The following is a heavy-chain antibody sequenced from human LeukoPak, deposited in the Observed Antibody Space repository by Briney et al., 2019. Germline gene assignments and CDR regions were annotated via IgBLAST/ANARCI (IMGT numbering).Heavy chain of an antibody. CDR1: GGSISSYY. CDR3: ARVIVAPWGYYYYMDV. CDR2: IYYSGST. V-gene: IGHV4-59*01. D-gene: IGHD5-12*01. J-gene: IGHJ6*03. Sequence: SETLSLTCTVSGGSISSYYWSWIRQPPGKGLEWIGYIYYSGSTNYNPSLKSRVTISVDASKNQFSLKLSSVTAADTAVYYCARVIVAPWGYYYYMDVWGKGTTVTVSS.